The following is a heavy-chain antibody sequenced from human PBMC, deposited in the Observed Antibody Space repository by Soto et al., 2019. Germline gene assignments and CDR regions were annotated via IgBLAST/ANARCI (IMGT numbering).Heavy chain of an antibody. V-gene: IGHV3-23*01. CDR2: VGVSGATT. CDR3: AKFRAGLGSQTDS. D-gene: IGHD3-10*01. CDR1: GFTFSSYA. J-gene: IGHJ4*02. Sequence: EVQLLESGGNLVQPGGSLRLSCAASGFTFSSYAMSWVRQAPGKGLEWVSTVGVSGATTYYTDSVKGRFTISRDNSNNTLFLQKHRLKAEDKAIYYCAKFRAGLGSQTDSWGQGTLVTVSS.